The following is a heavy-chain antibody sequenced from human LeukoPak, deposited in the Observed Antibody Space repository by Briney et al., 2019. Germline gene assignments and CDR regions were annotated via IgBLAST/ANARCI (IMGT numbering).Heavy chain of an antibody. CDR2: IFHSGTT. CDR3: SRSPLGDV. V-gene: IGHV4-4*08. D-gene: IGHD7-27*01. J-gene: IGHJ6*02. CDR1: GASISSYY. Sequence: SETLSLTCTVSGASISSYYWSWIRQPPGKGLEWIGYIFHSGTTNYNPSLKSRITISIDTSNKQSSLKLSSVTAADTAVYYCSRSPLGDVWGQGTTVTVSS.